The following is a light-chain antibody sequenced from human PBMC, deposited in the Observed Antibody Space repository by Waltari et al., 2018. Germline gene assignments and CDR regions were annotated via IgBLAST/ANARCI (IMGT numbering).Light chain of an antibody. Sequence: DIVMTQSPLSLPVTPGEPASISCRSSQSLLHSNGYNYLDWYLQKPGQSPQLLIYLGSNRASGVPDRFSGSGSGTDFTLKISRVDAEDVGVYYCMQALQTPRTFGQGTNLEIK. CDR3: MQALQTPRT. V-gene: IGKV2-28*01. CDR1: QSLLHSNGYNY. CDR2: LGS. J-gene: IGKJ2*02.